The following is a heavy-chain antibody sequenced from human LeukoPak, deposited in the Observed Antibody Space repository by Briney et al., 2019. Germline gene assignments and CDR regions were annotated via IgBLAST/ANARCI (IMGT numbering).Heavy chain of an antibody. CDR2: IYTSGST. J-gene: IGHJ4*02. CDR3: AREAYPEGDQLLFNY. D-gene: IGHD2-2*01. Sequence: PSQTLSLTCTVSGGSISSGSYYWSWIRQPAGKGLEWIGRIYTSGSTNYNPSLKSRVTISVDTSKNQFSLKLSSVTAADTAVYYCAREAYPEGDQLLFNYWGQGTLVTASS. V-gene: IGHV4-61*02. CDR1: GGSISSGSYY.